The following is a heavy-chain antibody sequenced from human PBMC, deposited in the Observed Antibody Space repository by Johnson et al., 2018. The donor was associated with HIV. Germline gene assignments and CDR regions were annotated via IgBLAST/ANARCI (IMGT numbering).Heavy chain of an antibody. D-gene: IGHD2-2*01. CDR3: ARAAIGVLPAGAFDI. V-gene: IGHV3-30*04. CDR1: GFTFSSYV. J-gene: IGHJ3*02. CDR2: ISYDGSNK. Sequence: QVQLVESGGGVVQPGRSLRLSCAASGFTFSSYVMYWVRQAPGKGLEWVAVISYDGSNKFYTDSVKGRFTISRDKTKKTLYLQMNSLRADDTAVYYCARAAIGVLPAGAFDIWGRGTMVTVSS.